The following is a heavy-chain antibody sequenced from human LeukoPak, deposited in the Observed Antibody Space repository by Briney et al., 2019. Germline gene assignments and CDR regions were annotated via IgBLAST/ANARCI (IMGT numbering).Heavy chain of an antibody. J-gene: IGHJ1*01. Sequence: SETLYLTCTVSGGSVSSGSYYRSWIRQPPGKGLEWIGYIYYSGSTNYNPSLKSRVTISVDTSKNQFSLKLSSVTAADTAVYYCARDGRYFVWGQGTLVTVSS. CDR2: IYYSGST. CDR1: GGSVSSGSYY. V-gene: IGHV4-61*01. CDR3: ARDGRYFV. D-gene: IGHD3-9*01.